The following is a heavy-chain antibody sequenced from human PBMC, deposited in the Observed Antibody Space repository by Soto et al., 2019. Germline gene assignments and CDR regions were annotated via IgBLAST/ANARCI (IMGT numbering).Heavy chain of an antibody. Sequence: SGPTLGNPTQTLTLTCTFSGFSLSTSGMCVSWIRQPPGKALEWLALIDWDDDKYYSTSLKTRLTISKDTSKNQVVLTMTNMDPVDTATYYCARITVVTATLSPYYYYYGMDVWGQGTTVTVSS. CDR3: ARITVVTATLSPYYYYYGMDV. CDR1: GFSLSTSGMC. V-gene: IGHV2-70*01. D-gene: IGHD2-21*02. J-gene: IGHJ6*02. CDR2: IDWDDDK.